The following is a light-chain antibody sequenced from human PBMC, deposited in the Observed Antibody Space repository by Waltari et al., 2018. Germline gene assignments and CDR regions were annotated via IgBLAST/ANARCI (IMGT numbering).Light chain of an antibody. Sequence: ETLMTQYPATLSVSPGNRATLSCRASQRVGSNLAWYQQRPGQPPRLRIYGASTRATGVPARFSGSGSGTELTLTISSLQSEDFGIYYCQQYNDWPHTFGPGTKVDIK. CDR3: QQYNDWPHT. V-gene: IGKV3-15*01. CDR1: QRVGSN. CDR2: GAS. J-gene: IGKJ3*01.